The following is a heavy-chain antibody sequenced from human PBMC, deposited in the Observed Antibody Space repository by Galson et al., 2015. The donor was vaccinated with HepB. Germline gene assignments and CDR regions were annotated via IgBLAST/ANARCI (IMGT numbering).Heavy chain of an antibody. J-gene: IGHJ4*02. CDR1: GFTFSSHG. CDR2: IWYDDTYK. Sequence: SLRLSCATSGFTFSSHGMHWVRQAPGKGLEWVAVIWYDDTYKYYTESVKGRFTISRDSAKNTLSLQMNSLRVEDTAVYYCARDGGQGCTNGYFDYWGRGTLVTVSS. CDR3: ARDGGQGCTNGYFDY. D-gene: IGHD3-16*01. V-gene: IGHV3-33*01.